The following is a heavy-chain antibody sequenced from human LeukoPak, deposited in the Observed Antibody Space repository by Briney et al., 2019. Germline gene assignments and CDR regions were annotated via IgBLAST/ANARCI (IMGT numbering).Heavy chain of an antibody. Sequence: GGSLRLSCAASGFTFSSYAMSWVRQAPGKGLEWGSAISGSGGSTYYADSVKGRFTISRDNSKNTLYLQMNSLSAEDTAVYYCARDRGYYYDSSGLAVVWGKGTTVTVSS. D-gene: IGHD3-22*01. J-gene: IGHJ6*04. CDR2: ISGSGGST. CDR1: GFTFSSYA. V-gene: IGHV3-23*01. CDR3: ARDRGYYYDSSGLAVV.